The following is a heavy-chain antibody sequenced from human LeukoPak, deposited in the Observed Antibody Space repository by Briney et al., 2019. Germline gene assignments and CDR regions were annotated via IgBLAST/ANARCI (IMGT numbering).Heavy chain of an antibody. J-gene: IGHJ5*02. D-gene: IGHD2-15*01. CDR3: ARQYCSGTTCSYKWFDP. CDR2: INQYGSEK. CDR1: GFTFSSYW. V-gene: IGHV3-7*01. Sequence: QAGGSLRLSCAASGFTFSSYWMNWVRQAPGKGLEWVANINQYGSEKYYVDSVKGRFTISRDNAKNSLYLQVNGLRAEDTAVYYCARQYCSGTTCSYKWFDPWGQGTLVTVSS.